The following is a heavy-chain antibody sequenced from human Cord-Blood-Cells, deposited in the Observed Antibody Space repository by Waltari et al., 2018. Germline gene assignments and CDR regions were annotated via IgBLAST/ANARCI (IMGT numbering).Heavy chain of an antibody. J-gene: IGHJ4*02. CDR2: INPNSGGT. D-gene: IGHD5-12*01. V-gene: IGHV1-2*02. CDR3: AREMDIVATGELFDY. CDR1: GYTFTGYY. Sequence: QVQLVQSGAEVKKPGASVKVSCKASGYTFTGYYMHWVRKAPGQGLEWMGWINPNSGGTNYAQKFQGRVTMTRDTSISTAYMELSRLRSDDTAVYYCAREMDIVATGELFDYWGQGTLVTVSS.